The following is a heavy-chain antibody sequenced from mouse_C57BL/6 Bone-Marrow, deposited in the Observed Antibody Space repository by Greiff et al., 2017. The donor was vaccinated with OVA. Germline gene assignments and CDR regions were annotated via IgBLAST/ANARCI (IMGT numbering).Heavy chain of an antibody. Sequence: QVQLQQSGAELVKPGASVKISCKASGYAFSSYWMNWVKQRPGKGLEWIGQIYPGDGDTNYNGKFKGKATLTADKSSSTAYMQLSSLTSEDSAVYFCARSYYDYDRDYFDYWGQGTTLTVSS. D-gene: IGHD2-4*01. CDR1: GYAFSSYW. CDR2: IYPGDGDT. CDR3: ARSYYDYDRDYFDY. J-gene: IGHJ2*01. V-gene: IGHV1-80*01.